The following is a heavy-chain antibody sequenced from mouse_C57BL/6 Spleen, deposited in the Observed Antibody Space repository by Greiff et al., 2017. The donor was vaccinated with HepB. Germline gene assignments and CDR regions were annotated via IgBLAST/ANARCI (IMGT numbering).Heavy chain of an antibody. CDR1: GFNIKNTY. D-gene: IGHD2-4*01. V-gene: IGHV14-3*01. J-gene: IGHJ2*01. Sequence: VQLQQSVAELVRPGASVKLSCTASGFNIKNTYMNWVKQRPEQGLEWIGRIDPANGNTKYAPKFQGKATITADTSSNTAYLQLSSLTSEDTAIYYCALYYDYPSLGYWGQGTTLTVSS. CDR3: ALYYDYPSLGY. CDR2: IDPANGNT.